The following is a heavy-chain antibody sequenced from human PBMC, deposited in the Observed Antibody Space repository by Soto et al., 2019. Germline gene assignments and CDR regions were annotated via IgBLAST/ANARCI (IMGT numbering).Heavy chain of an antibody. CDR1: GYTFTSYY. CDR3: ATDGYSGIAAAGDRYFDY. V-gene: IGHV1-46*01. Sequence: GASVKVSCKASGYTFTSYYMHWVRQAPGQGLEWMGIINPSGGSTSYAQKFQGRVTMTRDTSTSTVYMELSSLRSEDTAVYYCATDGYSGIAAAGDRYFDYWGQGTLVTVSP. J-gene: IGHJ4*02. CDR2: INPSGGST. D-gene: IGHD6-13*01.